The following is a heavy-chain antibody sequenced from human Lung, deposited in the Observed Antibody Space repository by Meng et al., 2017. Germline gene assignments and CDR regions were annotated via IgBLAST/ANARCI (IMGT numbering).Heavy chain of an antibody. CDR1: GFYFSNAW. CDR3: SWDDRAVSDY. CDR2: IKSNTDGGTA. J-gene: IGHJ4*02. V-gene: IGHV3-15*01. D-gene: IGHD3-9*01. Sequence: EVRLCVSGRDLLKPGGSLSLSCAASGFYFSNAWMSWVRQAPGKGLEWVGRIKSNTDGGTAEYAAPVTGRFTISRDDSKSTLYLQLSGLTTDDTGVYYCSWDDRAVSDYWGQGTLVTVSS.